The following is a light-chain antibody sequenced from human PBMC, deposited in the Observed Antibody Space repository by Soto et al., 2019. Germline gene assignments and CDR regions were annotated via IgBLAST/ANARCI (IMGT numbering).Light chain of an antibody. Sequence: QSALTQPPSASGSPGQSVTISCTGTSRDVGAYNYVSWYQQHPGKAPKLIIYEVTKRPSGVPDRFSGSKSGSAASLTVSGLQAEDEADYYCSSYAGSSVVFGGGTKLTVL. CDR1: SRDVGAYNY. CDR2: EVT. V-gene: IGLV2-8*01. CDR3: SSYAGSSVV. J-gene: IGLJ2*01.